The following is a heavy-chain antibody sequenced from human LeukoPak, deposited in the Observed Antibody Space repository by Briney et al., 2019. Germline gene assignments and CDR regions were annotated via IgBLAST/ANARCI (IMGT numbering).Heavy chain of an antibody. CDR3: AKASGYGGNSGASFDAFDI. CDR1: GFTFSSYG. J-gene: IGHJ3*02. Sequence: GRSLRLSCAASGFTFSSYGMHWVRQAPGKGLEWVAVISYDGSNKYYADSVKGRFTISRDNSKNTLYLQMNSLRAEDTAVYYCAKASGYGGNSGASFDAFDIWGQGTMVTVSS. D-gene: IGHD4-23*01. V-gene: IGHV3-30*18. CDR2: ISYDGSNK.